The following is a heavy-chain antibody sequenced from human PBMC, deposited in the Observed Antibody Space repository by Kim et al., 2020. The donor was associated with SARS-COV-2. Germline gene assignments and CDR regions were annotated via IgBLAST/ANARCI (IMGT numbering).Heavy chain of an antibody. V-gene: IGHV3-15*01. J-gene: IGHJ4*02. CDR3: TTDLHDYGDRDY. D-gene: IGHD4-17*01. CDR1: GFTFSNAW. Sequence: GGSLRLSCAASGFTFSNAWLSWVRQAPGKGLEWVGRSKSKYDGGTTDDPAPVNGRCTISRDDSNDMLYLQMNSLKAEDTAVYYSTTDLHDYGDRDYWGLGTLVTVSS. CDR2: SKSKYDGGTT.